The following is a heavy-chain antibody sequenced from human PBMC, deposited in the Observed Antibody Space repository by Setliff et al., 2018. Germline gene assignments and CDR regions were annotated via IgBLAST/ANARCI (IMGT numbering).Heavy chain of an antibody. D-gene: IGHD5-12*01. CDR2: TIPMFGSA. CDR3: AGEGVDIRSSTDYRYYMDV. V-gene: IGHV1-69*05. J-gene: IGHJ6*03. Sequence: SVKVSCKASGGTFRSYGISWVRQAPGQGLEWMGGTIPMFGSANYAQKFQGRVTIITDEFTGTAYMELSSLRTEDTAVYYCAGEGVDIRSSTDYRYYMDVWGKGTTVTV. CDR1: GGTFRSYG.